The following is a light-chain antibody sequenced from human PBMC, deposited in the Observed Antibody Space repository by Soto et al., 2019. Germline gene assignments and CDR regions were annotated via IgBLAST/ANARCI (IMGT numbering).Light chain of an antibody. Sequence: DIQMPQSPSTLSASVGDRVTITCRASQSVTGWLAWYQQKPGKAPKLLLYEASKLQRGVPSRFSGSGSGTEFTLTISSLQPDDCATYYCQQYKTFSQNAFGQGTRLEIK. CDR3: QQYKTFSQNA. CDR1: QSVTGW. V-gene: IGKV1-5*03. J-gene: IGKJ5*01. CDR2: EAS.